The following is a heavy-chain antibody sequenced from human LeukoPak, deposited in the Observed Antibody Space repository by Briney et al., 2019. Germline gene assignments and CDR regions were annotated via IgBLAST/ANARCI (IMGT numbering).Heavy chain of an antibody. J-gene: IGHJ4*02. CDR1: GFTVSSNY. V-gene: IGHV3-66*01. Sequence: PGGSLRLSCAASGFTVSSNYMSWVRQAPGKGLEWVSVIYSGGSTYYADSVKGRFTISRDNSENTLYLQMNSLRAEDTAVYYCARDGGGEWELPYYFDYWGQGTLVTVSS. CDR2: IYSGGST. CDR3: ARDGGGEWELPYYFDY. D-gene: IGHD1-26*01.